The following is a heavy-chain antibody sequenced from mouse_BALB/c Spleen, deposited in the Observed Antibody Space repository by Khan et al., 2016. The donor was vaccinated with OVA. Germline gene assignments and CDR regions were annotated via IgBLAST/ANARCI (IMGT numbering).Heavy chain of an antibody. Sequence: VQLQQSGPELVKPGASVKISCKTSGYTFTEYTIHWVKKSHGKSLEWIGRFNPNNGGAHYNQKFKGKATLTVDKSSSTAYMELRSLTSEDSAVYYCARRDYYAYYWYFDVWGAGTTVTVSS. CDR1: GYTFTEYT. J-gene: IGHJ1*01. V-gene: IGHV1-18*01. CDR2: FNPNNGGA. CDR3: ARRDYYAYYWYFDV. D-gene: IGHD1-2*01.